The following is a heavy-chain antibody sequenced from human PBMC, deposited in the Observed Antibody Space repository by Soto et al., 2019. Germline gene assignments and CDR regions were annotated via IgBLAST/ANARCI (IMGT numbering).Heavy chain of an antibody. Sequence: EVQLVESGGGLVKPGGSLRLSCAASGFTFSSYSMNWVRQAPGKGLEWVSSISSSSSYIYYADSVKGRFTISRDNAKKSLYLQMNSLRAEDTAVYYCARDTSGDFWSGYYTPYYYHYYGMDVWGQGTTVTVSS. CDR2: ISSSSSYI. J-gene: IGHJ6*02. V-gene: IGHV3-21*01. CDR1: GFTFSSYS. CDR3: ARDTSGDFWSGYYTPYYYHYYGMDV. D-gene: IGHD3-3*01.